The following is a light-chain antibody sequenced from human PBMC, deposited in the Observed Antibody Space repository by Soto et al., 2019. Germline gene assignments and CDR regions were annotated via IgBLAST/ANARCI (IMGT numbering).Light chain of an antibody. J-gene: IGLJ2*01. CDR1: SSDVGGYNY. CDR2: DVS. V-gene: IGLV2-14*03. CDR3: SSYTTNSTVL. Sequence: QSALTQPASVSGSPGQSITISCTGTSSDVGGYNYVSWYQQHPGKAPKLIISDVSYRLSGVSNRFSGSKSGNTASLTVSGLQAEDEADYYCSSYTTNSTVLFGGGTKLTVL.